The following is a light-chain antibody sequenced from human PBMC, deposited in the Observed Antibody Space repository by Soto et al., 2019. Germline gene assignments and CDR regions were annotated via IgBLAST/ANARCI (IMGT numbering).Light chain of an antibody. Sequence: EIVMTQSPGTLSLSPGERATISCRASQVIGSRYLAWYHKKSGQAPRLLIYGASSRATGIPDRFSGSGSGKDFTLTISRLEPENFGVYYCQQFGSSIPHTGGQGTKLEIK. V-gene: IGKV3-20*01. J-gene: IGKJ2*01. CDR3: QQFGSSIPHT. CDR1: QVIGSRY. CDR2: GAS.